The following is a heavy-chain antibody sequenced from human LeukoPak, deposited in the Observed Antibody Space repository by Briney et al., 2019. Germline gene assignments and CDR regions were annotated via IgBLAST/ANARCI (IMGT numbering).Heavy chain of an antibody. CDR2: INTDGSST. V-gene: IGHV3-74*01. CDR1: GFTFSSYW. CDR3: ARDLSAAVTRYFDL. D-gene: IGHD6-13*01. J-gene: IGHJ2*01. Sequence: SGGSLRLSCAASGFTFSSYWMHWVRQTPGKGLVWVSRINTDGSSTRYADSVKGRFTISRDNAKNTLYVQMNSLRAEDTAVYYCARDLSAAVTRYFDLWGRGTLVTVSS.